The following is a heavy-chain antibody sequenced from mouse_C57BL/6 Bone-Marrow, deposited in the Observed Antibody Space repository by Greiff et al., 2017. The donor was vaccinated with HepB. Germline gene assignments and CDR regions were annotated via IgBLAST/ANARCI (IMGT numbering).Heavy chain of an antibody. J-gene: IGHJ3*01. Sequence: EVQLQESGPELVKPGDSVKISCKASGYSFTGYFMNWVMQSHGKSLEWIGRINPYNGDTFYNQKFKGKATLTVDKSSSTAHMELRSLTSEDSAVYYCARWNYDYLWFAYWGQGTLVTVSA. CDR2: INPYNGDT. D-gene: IGHD2-4*01. V-gene: IGHV1-20*01. CDR1: GYSFTGYF. CDR3: ARWNYDYLWFAY.